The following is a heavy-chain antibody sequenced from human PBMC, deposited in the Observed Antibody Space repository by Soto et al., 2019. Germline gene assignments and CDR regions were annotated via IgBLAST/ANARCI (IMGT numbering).Heavy chain of an antibody. D-gene: IGHD6-19*01. CDR1: GFTFGSFE. Sequence: GGSLRLSCVASGFTFGSFEMNWIRQAPGKGPEWLAVINPSGRTIYYADSVKGRFTISRDNAENSVYLQMTGLRAEDTAMYYCARYSGWHSYNWFDPWGQGTLVTVSS. CDR3: ARYSGWHSYNWFDP. V-gene: IGHV3-48*03. CDR2: INPSGRTI. J-gene: IGHJ5*02.